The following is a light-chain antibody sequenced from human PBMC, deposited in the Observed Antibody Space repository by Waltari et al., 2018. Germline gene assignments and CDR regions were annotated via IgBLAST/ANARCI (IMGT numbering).Light chain of an antibody. CDR3: QQYDNLPLT. V-gene: IGKV1-33*01. CDR2: HAS. Sequence: DIQMTQSPSSLSASVGDRVTITCQASPDISNYLNWYQQKLGKDPKLLIYHASNLEAGVPSRFSGSGSGTDFTFTINSLQPEDIATYYCQQYDNLPLTFGGGTKVENK. J-gene: IGKJ4*01. CDR1: PDISNY.